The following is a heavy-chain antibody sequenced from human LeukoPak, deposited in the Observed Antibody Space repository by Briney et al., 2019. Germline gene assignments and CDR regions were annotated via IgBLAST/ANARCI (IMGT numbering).Heavy chain of an antibody. Sequence: SETLSLTCTVSGGSISSYYWSWIRQPPGKGLEWIGYIYYSGSTNYNPSLKSRVTISVDTSKNQFSLKLSSVTAADTAVYYCARDGGVTRAFDIWGQGTMVTVSS. V-gene: IGHV4-59*01. CDR2: IYYSGST. CDR3: ARDGGVTRAFDI. D-gene: IGHD3-16*01. CDR1: GGSISSYY. J-gene: IGHJ3*02.